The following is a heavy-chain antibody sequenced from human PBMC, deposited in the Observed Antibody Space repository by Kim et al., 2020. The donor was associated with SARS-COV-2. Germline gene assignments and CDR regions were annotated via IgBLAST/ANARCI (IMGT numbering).Heavy chain of an antibody. V-gene: IGHV4-38-2*02. Sequence: GWIRQPPGKGLEWIGSIYHSGSTYYKPSPKSRVTISVGTSKNQFSLKLNSVTAADTAVYYWAREVYSGWLQAYFDDWGQGTLVTVSS. D-gene: IGHD5-12*01. J-gene: IGHJ4*02. CDR3: AREVYSGWLQAYFDD. CDR2: IYHSGST.